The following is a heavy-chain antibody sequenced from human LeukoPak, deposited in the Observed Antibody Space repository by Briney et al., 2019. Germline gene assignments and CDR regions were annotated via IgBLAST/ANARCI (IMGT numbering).Heavy chain of an antibody. V-gene: IGHV4-34*01. D-gene: IGHD2-15*01. CDR2: INHSGST. CDR1: GVSFSGYY. Sequence: SETLSLTCAVYGVSFSGYYWSWIRQPPGKGREWIGEINHSGSTNYHPSLKSRVTISVDTSKNQFSLKLSSVTAADTAVYYCARGWSCSGGSCYFGYWGQGTLVTVSS. CDR3: ARGWSCSGGSCYFGY. J-gene: IGHJ4*02.